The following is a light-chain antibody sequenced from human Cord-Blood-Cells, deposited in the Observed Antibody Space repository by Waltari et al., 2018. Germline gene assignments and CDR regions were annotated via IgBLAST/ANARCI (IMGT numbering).Light chain of an antibody. Sequence: EIVLTQSPVTLSLSPGERATLSCRAIQSVSSYLACDQQKPCQAPRLIIYDASNSATVIPSRCSGSGSGTEFTLTISSLEPEDFAVYYCQQRSNWLTFGGGTKVEIK. J-gene: IGKJ4*01. CDR2: DAS. CDR3: QQRSNWLT. CDR1: QSVSSY. V-gene: IGKV3-11*01.